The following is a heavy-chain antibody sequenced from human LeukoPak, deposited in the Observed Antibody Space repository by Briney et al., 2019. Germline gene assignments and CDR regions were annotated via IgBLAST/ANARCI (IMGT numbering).Heavy chain of an antibody. Sequence: GGSLRLSCAASGFTFSSYAMNWVRQAPGKGLEWVSAISGSGGTTYYADSVMGRFTISRDSSKTTLFLQMNSLRAEDTAVYYCATGGRSGVALEQWGQGTLVTVSS. CDR3: ATGGRSGVALEQ. CDR2: ISGSGGTT. V-gene: IGHV3-23*01. CDR1: GFTFSSYA. J-gene: IGHJ4*02. D-gene: IGHD3-3*01.